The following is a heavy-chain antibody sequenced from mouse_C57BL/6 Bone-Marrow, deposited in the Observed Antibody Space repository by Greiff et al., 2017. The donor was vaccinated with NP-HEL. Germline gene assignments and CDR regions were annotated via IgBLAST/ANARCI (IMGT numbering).Heavy chain of an antibody. Sequence: QVQLQQSGAELVKPGASVKISCKASGYEFSNYWMNWVKQRPGQGLEWIGQIYPGDGDTNYTGKFKDKATLTADKSSSTAYMQLSRLTSEDSAVYFCARGAYWGQGTLVTVSA. J-gene: IGHJ3*01. V-gene: IGHV1-80*01. CDR2: IYPGDGDT. CDR1: GYEFSNYW. CDR3: ARGAY.